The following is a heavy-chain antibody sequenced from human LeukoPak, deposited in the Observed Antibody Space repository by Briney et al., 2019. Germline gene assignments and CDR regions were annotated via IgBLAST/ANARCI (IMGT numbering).Heavy chain of an antibody. CDR2: ISAYNGNT. J-gene: IGHJ4*02. V-gene: IGHV1-18*01. D-gene: IGHD3-22*01. CDR1: GYTFTSYG. CDR3: AIDLVSVDSSGYYSFDY. Sequence: ASVKVSCKASGYTFTSYGISWVRQAPGQGLEWMGWISAYNGNTNYAQKLQGRVTMTTDTSTSTAYMELRSLRSDDTAVYYCAIDLVSVDSSGYYSFDYWGQGTLVTVSS.